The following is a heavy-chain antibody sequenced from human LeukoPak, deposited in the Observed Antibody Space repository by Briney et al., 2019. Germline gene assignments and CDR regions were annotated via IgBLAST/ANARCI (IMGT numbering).Heavy chain of an antibody. CDR2: INHSGST. J-gene: IGHJ6*04. CDR3: ARGQGRGCSGGSCYYYYYGMDV. D-gene: IGHD2-15*01. Sequence: PSETLSLTCAVYGGSFSSYYWSWIRQPPGKGLEWIGEINHSGSTNYNPSLKSRVTISVDTSKNQFSLKLSSVTAADTAVYYCARGQGRGCSGGSCYYYYYGMDVWGKGTTVTVSS. V-gene: IGHV4-34*01. CDR1: GGSFSSYY.